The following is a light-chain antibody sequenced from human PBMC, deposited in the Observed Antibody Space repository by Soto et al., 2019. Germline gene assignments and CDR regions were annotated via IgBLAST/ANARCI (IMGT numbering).Light chain of an antibody. CDR2: EVN. CDR3: TSYAGGNNV. V-gene: IGLV2-8*01. CDR1: STDVGGYDY. J-gene: IGLJ1*01. Sequence: QSVLTQPPSASGSPGQSVTIYCTGTSTDVGGYDYVSWYQQHPGKVPKLMIYEVNKRPSGVPDRFSGSKSGNTASLTVSGLQPEDEADYYCTSYAGGNNVFGTGTKLTVL.